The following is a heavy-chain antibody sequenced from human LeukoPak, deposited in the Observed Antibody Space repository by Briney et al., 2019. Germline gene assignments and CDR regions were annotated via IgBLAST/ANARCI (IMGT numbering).Heavy chain of an antibody. CDR2: MNPNSGNT. V-gene: IGHV1-8*01. CDR3: ARAHDYVWGSYPYYFDN. Sequence: ASVKVSCKASGYTFTSYDINWVRQATGQGLEWMGWMNPNSGNTGYAQKFQGRVTMTRNTSISTAYMELSSLRSEDTAVYYCARAHDYVWGSYPYYFDNWGQGTLVTVSS. D-gene: IGHD3-16*01. CDR1: GYTFTSYD. J-gene: IGHJ4*02.